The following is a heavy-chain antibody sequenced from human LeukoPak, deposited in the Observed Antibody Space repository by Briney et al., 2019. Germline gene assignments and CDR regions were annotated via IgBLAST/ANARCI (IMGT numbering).Heavy chain of an antibody. V-gene: IGHV1-69*13. CDR1: GGTFSSYA. J-gene: IGHJ1*01. D-gene: IGHD2-2*01. CDR3: ARVRYCSSTSCEVH. Sequence: AVKVSCKASGGTFSSYAISWVRQAPGQGLEWMGGIIPIFGTANYAQKFQGRVTITADESTSTAYMELSSLRSEDTAVYYCARVRYCSSTSCEVHWGQGTLVTVSS. CDR2: IIPIFGTA.